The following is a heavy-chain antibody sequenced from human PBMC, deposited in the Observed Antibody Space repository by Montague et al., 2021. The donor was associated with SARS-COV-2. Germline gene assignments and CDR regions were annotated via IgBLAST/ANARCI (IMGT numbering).Heavy chain of an antibody. J-gene: IGHJ6*02. CDR2: INHSGST. V-gene: IGHV4-34*01. CDR3: ARGRRILLWFGELLSGGDYYGKDV. CDR1: GGSFSGYY. D-gene: IGHD3-10*01. Sequence: SETLSLTCAVYGGSFSGYYWSWIRQPPGKGLEWIGEINHSGSTNYNPSLKSRVTISVDTSKNQFSLKLSSVTAVDTAVYYCARGRRILLWFGELLSGGDYYGKDVWGQGTTVTVSS.